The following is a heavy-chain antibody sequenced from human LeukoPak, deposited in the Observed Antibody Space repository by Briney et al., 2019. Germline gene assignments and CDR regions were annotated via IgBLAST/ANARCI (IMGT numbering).Heavy chain of an antibody. CDR1: GFTFTSST. D-gene: IGHD3-10*01. J-gene: IGHJ4*02. Sequence: ASVKVSCKASGFTFTSSTIQWVRQARGQRLEWIGWIVVGSGNTNYAQKFQERVIITRDMSTTTVYMELSSLRSEDTAVYYCAGTPWFGELTLDYWGQGTLVTVSS. V-gene: IGHV1-58*02. CDR2: IVVGSGNT. CDR3: AGTPWFGELTLDY.